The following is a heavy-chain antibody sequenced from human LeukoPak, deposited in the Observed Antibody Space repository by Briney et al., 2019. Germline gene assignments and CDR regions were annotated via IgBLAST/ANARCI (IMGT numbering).Heavy chain of an antibody. V-gene: IGHV3-21*01. CDR3: ARGPPSGIAAAGTLNWFDP. CDR2: ISSSSSYI. Sequence: GGSLRLSCAASGFTFSSYSMNWVRQAPGKGLEWVSSISSSSSYIYYADSVKGRFTIPRDNAKSSLYLQMNSLRAEDTAVYYCARGPPSGIAAAGTLNWFDPWGQGTLVTVSS. J-gene: IGHJ5*02. CDR1: GFTFSSYS. D-gene: IGHD6-13*01.